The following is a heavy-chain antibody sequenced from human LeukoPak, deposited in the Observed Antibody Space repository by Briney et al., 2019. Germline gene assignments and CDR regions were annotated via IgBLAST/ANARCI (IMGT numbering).Heavy chain of an antibody. J-gene: IGHJ5*02. CDR2: ISPSGGST. D-gene: IGHD3-10*01. Sequence: ASVKVSCKASGYTFTSYYMHWVRQAPGQGLEWMGIISPSGGSTSYAQKFQGRVTMTRDTSTSTVYMELSSLRSEDTAVYYCARDYYGSGSYRSLNPWGQGTLVTVSS. V-gene: IGHV1-46*01. CDR1: GYTFTSYY. CDR3: ARDYYGSGSYRSLNP.